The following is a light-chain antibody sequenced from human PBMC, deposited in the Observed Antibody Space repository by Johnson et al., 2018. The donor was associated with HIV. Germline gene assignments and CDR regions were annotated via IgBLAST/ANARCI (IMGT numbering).Light chain of an antibody. J-gene: IGLJ1*01. CDR3: GTWDSSLSASYV. Sequence: QSVLTQPPSVSAAPGQRVTISCSGNNSNIGYNSVSWYQQVPGTAPKLLIYENKKRPSGIADRFSASKSGTSATLDITGLQTGDEADYYCGTWDSSLSASYVFGTGTKVTVL. CDR1: NSNIGYNS. V-gene: IGLV1-51*02. CDR2: ENK.